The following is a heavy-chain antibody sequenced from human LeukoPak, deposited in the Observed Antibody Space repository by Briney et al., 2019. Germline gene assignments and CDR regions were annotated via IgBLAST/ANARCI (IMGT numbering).Heavy chain of an antibody. J-gene: IGHJ4*02. CDR2: ISGSGGRT. CDR1: GITLSNYG. D-gene: IGHD3-10*01. CDR3: AKRGVVIRVVLVGFHKEAYYFDS. Sequence: GGSLRLYCAVSGITLSNYGMSWVRQAPGKGLEGVAGISGSGGRTNYADSVKGRFTISRDSPKNTLYLQMNSLRAEDTAVYFCAKRGVVIRVVLVGFHKEAYYFDSWGQGALVTVSS. V-gene: IGHV3-23*01.